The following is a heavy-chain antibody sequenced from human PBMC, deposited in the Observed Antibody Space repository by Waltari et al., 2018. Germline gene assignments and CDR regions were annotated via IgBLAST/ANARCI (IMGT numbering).Heavy chain of an antibody. CDR3: TEYQLDGRFDY. CDR2: IIPIFGTA. J-gene: IGHJ4*02. D-gene: IGHD2-2*01. Sequence: QVQLVQAGAEVKKPGSSVKVSCKASGGTLSSYAISWGRQAPGQGLEWMGGIIPIFGTANYAQKFQGRVTITTDESTSTAYMELSSLRSEDTAVYYCTEYQLDGRFDYWGQGTLVTVSS. CDR1: GGTLSSYA. V-gene: IGHV1-69*05.